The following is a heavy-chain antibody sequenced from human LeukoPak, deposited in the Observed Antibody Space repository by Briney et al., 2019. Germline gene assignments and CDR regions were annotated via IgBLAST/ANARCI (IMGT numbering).Heavy chain of an antibody. V-gene: IGHV1-24*01. D-gene: IGHD2-2*01. CDR3: ATEGPQGIVVVPAASYYFDY. Sequence: ASAKVSCKVSGYTLTELSMHWVRQAPGKGLEWMGGFDPEDGETIYAQKFQGRVTMTEDTSTDTAYMELSSLRSEGTAVYYCATEGPQGIVVVPAASYYFDYWGQGTLVTVSS. J-gene: IGHJ4*02. CDR1: GYTLTELS. CDR2: FDPEDGET.